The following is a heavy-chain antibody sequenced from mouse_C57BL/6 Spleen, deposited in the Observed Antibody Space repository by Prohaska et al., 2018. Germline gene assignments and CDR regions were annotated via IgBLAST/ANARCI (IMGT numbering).Heavy chain of an antibody. J-gene: IGHJ4*01. D-gene: IGHD2-12*01. V-gene: IGHV1-64*01. CDR2: IHPNSGST. CDR1: GYTFTSYC. CDR3: GIRGYAMDY. Sequence: QVQLQQPGAELVKPGASVKLSCKASGYTFTSYCMHWVTQTPGQGLEWIGMIHPNSGSTNYNEKFKSKATLTVDKSSITAYMQLSSLTSEDSAVYYCGIRGYAMDYWGQGTSVTVSS.